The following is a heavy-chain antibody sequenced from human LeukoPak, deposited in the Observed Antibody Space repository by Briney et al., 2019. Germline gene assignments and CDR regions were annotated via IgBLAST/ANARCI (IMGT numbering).Heavy chain of an antibody. D-gene: IGHD3-22*01. CDR2: ISTYNGNT. Sequence: ASVKVSCKASGYTFTNYGITWVRQAPGQGLDWMGWISTYNGNTNYTQKFQGRVTMTTDTSTSTAYMELRSLRSDDTAVYYCARAQSSFYYDSSGYYYNWGQGTLVTVSS. V-gene: IGHV1-18*01. CDR1: GYTFTNYG. J-gene: IGHJ4*02. CDR3: ARAQSSFYYDSSGYYYN.